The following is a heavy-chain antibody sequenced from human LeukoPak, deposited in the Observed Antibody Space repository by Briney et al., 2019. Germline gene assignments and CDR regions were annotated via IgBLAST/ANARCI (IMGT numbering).Heavy chain of an antibody. CDR3: ARVLSPYYDFWSGYGQPPMNYYYYMDV. CDR1: GYTFTSYG. D-gene: IGHD3-3*01. Sequence: ASVKVSCKASGYTFTSYGISWVRQAPGQGLEWMGWISAYNGNTNYAQKLQGRVTMTTDTSTSTAYMELRSLRSDDTAVYYCARVLSPYYDFWSGYGQPPMNYYYYMDVWGKGTTVTVSS. J-gene: IGHJ6*03. V-gene: IGHV1-18*01. CDR2: ISAYNGNT.